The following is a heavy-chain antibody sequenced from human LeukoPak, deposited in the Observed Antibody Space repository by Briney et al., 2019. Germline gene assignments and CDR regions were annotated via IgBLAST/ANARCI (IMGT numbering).Heavy chain of an antibody. D-gene: IGHD2-2*01. J-gene: IGHJ4*02. CDR2: ISYDGRNK. Sequence: GGSLRLSCAAPGVTFNNYGMHWVRQAPGKGLEWVAVISYDGRNKHYPDSVKGRFTISRDISTDTLWLQMDSLRTEDTAVYYCAKGPLRGTAAAIDYWGQGTLVTVSS. CDR3: AKGPLRGTAAAIDY. CDR1: GVTFNNYG. V-gene: IGHV3-30*18.